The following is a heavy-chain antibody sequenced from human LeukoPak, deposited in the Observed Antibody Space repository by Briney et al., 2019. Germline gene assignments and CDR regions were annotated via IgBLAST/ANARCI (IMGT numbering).Heavy chain of an antibody. CDR1: GYTFTSYG. CDR2: ISAYNGNT. D-gene: IGHD6-6*01. Sequence: PGASVKVSCKASGYTFTSYGISWVRQAPGQGLEWMGWISAYNGNTNYAQKLQGRVTMTTDTSTSTAYMELRSLRSDHTAVYYCARDRFWWRGYSSSSVDYWGQGTLVTVSS. V-gene: IGHV1-18*01. CDR3: ARDRFWWRGYSSSSVDY. J-gene: IGHJ4*02.